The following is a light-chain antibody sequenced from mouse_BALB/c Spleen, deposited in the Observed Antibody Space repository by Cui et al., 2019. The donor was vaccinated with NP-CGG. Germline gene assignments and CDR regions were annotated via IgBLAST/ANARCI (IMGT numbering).Light chain of an antibody. J-gene: IGLJ1*01. V-gene: IGLV1*01. CDR2: GTN. CDR3: ALWYSNHWV. CDR1: TGAVTTSNY. Sequence: QAVVTHESALITSPGETVTLTCRSSTGAVTTSNYANWVQEKPDHLVTGLIGGTNNRAPGVPARFSGSLIGDKAALTITGAQTEDEAIYFCALWYSNHWVFGGGTKLTVL.